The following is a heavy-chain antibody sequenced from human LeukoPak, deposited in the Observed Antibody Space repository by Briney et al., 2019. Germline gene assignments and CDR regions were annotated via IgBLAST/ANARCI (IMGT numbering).Heavy chain of an antibody. D-gene: IGHD2-2*01. CDR3: ARAGKGVVVPAARNYGMDV. J-gene: IGHJ6*04. CDR2: INHSGST. Sequence: PSETLSLTCAVYGGPFSGYYWSWIRQPPGKGLEWIGEINHSGSTNYNPSLKSRVTISVDTSKNQFSLKLSSVTAADTAVYYCARAGKGVVVPAARNYGMDVWGKGTTVTVSS. V-gene: IGHV4-34*01. CDR1: GGPFSGYY.